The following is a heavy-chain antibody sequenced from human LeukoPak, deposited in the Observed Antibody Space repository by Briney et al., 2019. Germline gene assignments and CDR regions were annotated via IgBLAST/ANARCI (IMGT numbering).Heavy chain of an antibody. Sequence: GGSLRLSCGASGFTFSSSQMNWVRQAPGKGLEWVSYISGSGSIIYYADSVKGRFTISRDNAKNSLYLQVNSLRAEDTAVYYCARSFDYWGQGTLVTVSS. J-gene: IGHJ4*02. V-gene: IGHV3-48*03. CDR1: GFTFSSSQ. CDR2: ISGSGSII. CDR3: ARSFDY.